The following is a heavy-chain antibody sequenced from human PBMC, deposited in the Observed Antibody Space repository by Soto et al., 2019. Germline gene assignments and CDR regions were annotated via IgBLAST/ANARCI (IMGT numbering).Heavy chain of an antibody. J-gene: IGHJ4*02. Sequence: GGPLRLSCLASEFTFSDYYMRWIRQTPGKGQKWVSYISISGNTSYYPNSLKDRFTISRDNAKNSLYLQMNSLRDEDTAVYYCARDRGYTYGFDFWGQGALVTV. CDR2: ISISGNTS. CDR3: ARDRGYTYGFDF. D-gene: IGHD5-18*01. CDR1: EFTFSDYY. V-gene: IGHV3-11*04.